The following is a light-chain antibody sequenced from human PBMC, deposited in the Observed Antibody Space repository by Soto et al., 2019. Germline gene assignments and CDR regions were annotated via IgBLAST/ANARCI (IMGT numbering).Light chain of an antibody. V-gene: IGLV1-44*01. CDR1: TSNIGSNT. CDR3: AAWDVSLIGYV. J-gene: IGLJ1*01. CDR2: NNN. Sequence: QSVLTQPPSASGTPGQGVPISCSGITSNIGSNTVNWYQQLPGTAPKLLIYNNNQRPSVVPDRFSGSKSGTSASLAIGGLQSEDEVFYYCAAWDVSLIGYVFGTATKVTVL.